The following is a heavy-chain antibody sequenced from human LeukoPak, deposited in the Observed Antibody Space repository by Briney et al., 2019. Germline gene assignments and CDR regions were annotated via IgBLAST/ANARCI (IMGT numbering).Heavy chain of an antibody. CDR2: ISAFNGNT. V-gene: IGHV1-18*01. J-gene: IGHJ4*02. CDR1: GYTFTSYG. Sequence: ASVTVSCKASGYTFTSYGISWVRQAPGQGLEWMGWISAFNGNTNFAQNLQGRVSMTTDTSTSTAYMELRSLRSDDTAVYYCARDKVTGWELLRGDFWGQGTLVTVSS. D-gene: IGHD1-26*01. CDR3: ARDKVTGWELLRGDF.